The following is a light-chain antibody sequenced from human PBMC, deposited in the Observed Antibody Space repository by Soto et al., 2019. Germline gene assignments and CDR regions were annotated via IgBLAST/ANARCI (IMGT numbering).Light chain of an antibody. CDR3: QQYNSNPLT. V-gene: IGKV1-5*03. Sequence: DIQMTQSPSTLSASVGDRVTITCRASQSFSTWLAWYQQEPGKAPNLLIYKTSILESGVPSRFSGSGSGTEFTLTISSLQPDDFATYYCQQYNSNPLTFGGGTKVEIK. J-gene: IGKJ4*01. CDR2: KTS. CDR1: QSFSTW.